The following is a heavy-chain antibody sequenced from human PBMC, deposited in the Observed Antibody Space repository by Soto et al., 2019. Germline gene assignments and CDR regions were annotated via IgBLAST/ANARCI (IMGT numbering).Heavy chain of an antibody. CDR1: GDSISSYS. CDR2: VYPSGHT. CDR3: ARESGESWRYEAY. V-gene: IGHV4-4*07. J-gene: IGHJ4*02. D-gene: IGHD5-12*01. Sequence: QVHVQESGPGLVKPAETLSLTCAVSGDSISSYSWNWIRQTAGRGLEWIGRVYPSGHTQYRSSFETRVAGSLYMSTNQFFLELTSVTAADTAVYYCARESGESWRYEAYWGQGTQVTASS.